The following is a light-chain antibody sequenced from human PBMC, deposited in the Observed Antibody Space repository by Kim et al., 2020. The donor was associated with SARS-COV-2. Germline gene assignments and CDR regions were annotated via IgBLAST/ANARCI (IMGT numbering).Light chain of an antibody. CDR3: QVWDSASDQWV. J-gene: IGLJ3*02. CDR1: NIGTKS. Sequence: SYELTQPPSLSVAPGKTATITCGGNNIGTKSVHWYQQKPGQAPILVIFFDSDRPSVIPERFSGSNSGNTAALTISRVEAGDEAGYFCQVWDSASDQWVFGGGTKLTVL. CDR2: FDS. V-gene: IGLV3-21*01.